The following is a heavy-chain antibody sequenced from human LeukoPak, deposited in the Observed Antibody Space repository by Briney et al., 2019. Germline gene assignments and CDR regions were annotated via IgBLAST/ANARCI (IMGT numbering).Heavy chain of an antibody. CDR2: IYYSGST. V-gene: IGHV4-30-4*01. J-gene: IGHJ4*02. CDR3: ARVGGSGSYLDGFDY. Sequence: SETPSLTCTVSGGSISSGDYYWSWIRRPPGKGLEWIGYIYYSGSTYYNPSLKSRVTISVDTSKNQFSLKLSSVTAADTAVYYCARVGGSGSYLDGFDYWGQGTLVTVSS. D-gene: IGHD3-10*01. CDR1: GGSISSGDYY.